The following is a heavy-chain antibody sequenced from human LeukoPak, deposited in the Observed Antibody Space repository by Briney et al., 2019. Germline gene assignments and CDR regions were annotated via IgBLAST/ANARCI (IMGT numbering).Heavy chain of an antibody. CDR1: GFTFSSYS. J-gene: IGHJ4*02. Sequence: PGGSLRLSCAASGFTFSSYSMNWVRQAPGKGLEWDSSISSSSSYIYYADSVKGRFTISRDNAKNSLYLQMNSLRAEDTAVYYCARDPRGYCSSTSCYPYFDYWGQGTLVTVSS. CDR2: ISSSSSYI. V-gene: IGHV3-21*01. CDR3: ARDPRGYCSSTSCYPYFDY. D-gene: IGHD2-2*01.